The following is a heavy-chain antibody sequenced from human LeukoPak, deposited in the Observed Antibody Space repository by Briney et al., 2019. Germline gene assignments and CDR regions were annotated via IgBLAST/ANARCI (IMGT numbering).Heavy chain of an antibody. Sequence: SETLSLTCAVYGGSFSGYYWSWTRQPPGKGLEWIGEINHSGSTNYNPSLKSRVTISVDTSKNQFSLKLSSVTAADTAVYYCASYDSSGYQIDYWGQGTLVTVSS. CDR2: INHSGST. J-gene: IGHJ4*02. CDR1: GGSFSGYY. D-gene: IGHD3-22*01. V-gene: IGHV4-34*01. CDR3: ASYDSSGYQIDY.